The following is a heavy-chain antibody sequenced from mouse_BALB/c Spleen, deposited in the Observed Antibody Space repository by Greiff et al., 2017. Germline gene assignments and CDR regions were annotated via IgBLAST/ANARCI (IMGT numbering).Heavy chain of an antibody. J-gene: IGHJ2*01. D-gene: IGHD1-2*01. CDR2: INPSSGYT. CDR1: GYTFTSYT. Sequence: QVQLKESGAELARPGASVKMSCKASGYTFTSYTMHWVKQRPGQGLEWIGYINPSSGYTNYNQKFKDKATLTADKSSSTAYMQLSSLTSEDSAVYYCARDYGYGPHYWGQGTTLTVSS. CDR3: ARDYGYGPHY. V-gene: IGHV1-4*01.